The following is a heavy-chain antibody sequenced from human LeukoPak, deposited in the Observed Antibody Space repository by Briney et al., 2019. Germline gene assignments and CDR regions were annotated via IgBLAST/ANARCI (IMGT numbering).Heavy chain of an antibody. CDR1: GGSFSGYY. CDR3: ARGFYTFLDSSGYPEYFDY. V-gene: IGHV4-31*11. D-gene: IGHD3-22*01. Sequence: PSETLSLTCAVYGGSFSGYYWSWIRQHPGKGLEWIGYIYYSGSTYYNPSLKSRVTISVDTSKNQFSLKLSSVTAAATAVYYCARGFYTFLDSSGYPEYFDYWGQEPWSPSPQ. CDR2: IYYSGST. J-gene: IGHJ4*01.